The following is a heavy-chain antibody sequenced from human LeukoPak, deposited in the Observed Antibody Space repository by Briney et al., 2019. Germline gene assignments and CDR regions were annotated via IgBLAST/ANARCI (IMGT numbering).Heavy chain of an antibody. V-gene: IGHV1-46*01. CDR2: INPSGGST. Sequence: ASVNVSCKASGYTFTSYYMHWVRQAPGQGLEWMGIINPSGGSTSYAQKFQGRVTMTRDTSTSTVYMELSSLRSEDTAVYYCARDPGYGSGSYYRSYYGMDVWGKGTTVTVSS. J-gene: IGHJ6*04. D-gene: IGHD3-10*01. CDR1: GYTFTSYY. CDR3: ARDPGYGSGSYYRSYYGMDV.